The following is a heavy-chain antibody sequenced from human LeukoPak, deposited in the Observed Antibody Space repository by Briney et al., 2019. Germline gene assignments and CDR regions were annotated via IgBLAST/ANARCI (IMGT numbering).Heavy chain of an antibody. CDR2: INWNGGST. J-gene: IGHJ6*03. CDR1: GFTFSSYS. D-gene: IGHD3-10*01. Sequence: RAGGSLRLSCAASGFTFSSYSMNWVRQAPGKGLEWVSGINWNGGSTGYADSVKGRFTISRDNAENSLYLQMNSLRAEDTALYYCARDPPLRVRGVIIETTYYYYYYMDVWGKGTTVTVSS. V-gene: IGHV3-20*04. CDR3: ARDPPLRVRGVIIETTYYYYYYMDV.